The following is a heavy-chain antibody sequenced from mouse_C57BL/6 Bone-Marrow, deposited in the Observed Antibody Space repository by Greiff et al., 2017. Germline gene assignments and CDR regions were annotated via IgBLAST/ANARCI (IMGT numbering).Heavy chain of an antibody. J-gene: IGHJ2*01. V-gene: IGHV1-55*01. CDR1: GYTFTSYW. CDR2: IYPGSGST. D-gene: IGHD2-4*01. Sequence: QVQLQQPGAELVKPGASVKMSCKASGYTFTSYWITWVKQRPGQGLEWIGDIYPGSGSTNYNEKFKSKATLTVDTSSSTAYMQLSSLTSEDSAVYYGAKEGAYDYDEGGFDYWGQGTTLTVSS. CDR3: AKEGAYDYDEGGFDY.